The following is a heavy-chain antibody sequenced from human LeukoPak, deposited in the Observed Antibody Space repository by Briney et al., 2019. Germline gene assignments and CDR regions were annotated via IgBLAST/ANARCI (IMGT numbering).Heavy chain of an antibody. J-gene: IGHJ4*02. V-gene: IGHV1-46*01. CDR3: ARDQTGRSDY. D-gene: IGHD1-1*01. CDR1: GYTFTSYY. CDR2: INPSGGRT. Sequence: ASVKVSCKASGYTFTSYYIDWVRQAPGQGLEWMGIINPSGGRTTYAQKFQGRVTMTRDTSTSTVYMEMSGLRSEDTAVYYCARDQTGRSDYWGQGTLVTVSS.